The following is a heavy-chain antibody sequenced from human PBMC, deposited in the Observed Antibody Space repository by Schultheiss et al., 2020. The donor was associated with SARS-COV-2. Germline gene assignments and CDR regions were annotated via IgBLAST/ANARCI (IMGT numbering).Heavy chain of an antibody. CDR3: ANTGDTSGYYFNY. Sequence: GGSLRLSCKASGYTFTSYEINWVRQATGQGLEWMGWMNTDSGHTGCAQKFLGRVTMTRNTSISTAYMELSSLRSEDTAVYYCANTGDTSGYYFNYWGQGTLVTVSS. CDR2: MNTDSGHT. D-gene: IGHD3-3*01. J-gene: IGHJ4*02. V-gene: IGHV1-8*01. CDR1: GYTFTSYE.